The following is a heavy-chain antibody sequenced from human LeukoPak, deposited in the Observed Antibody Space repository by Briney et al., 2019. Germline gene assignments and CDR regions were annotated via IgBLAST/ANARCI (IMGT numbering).Heavy chain of an antibody. J-gene: IGHJ4*02. CDR2: IYSGGST. V-gene: IGHV3-53*01. CDR1: GFTVSDNY. Sequence: PGGYLRLSCAASGFTVSDNYMSWVRQAPGKGLQWVSVIYSGGSTYYADSVKGRFTISRDNSKNTLYLQMNSLRAEDTAVYYCARGSSSLTLDYWGQGTLVTVSS. CDR3: ARGSSSLTLDY. D-gene: IGHD6-13*01.